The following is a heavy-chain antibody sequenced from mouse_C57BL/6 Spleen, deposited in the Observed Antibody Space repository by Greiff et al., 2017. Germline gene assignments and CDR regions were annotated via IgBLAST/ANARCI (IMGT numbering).Heavy chain of an antibody. Sequence: QVQLKESGAELMKPGASVKLSCKATGYTFTGYWIEWVKQTPGHGLEWIGEILPGSGSTNYNDKFKGNATFTADTSSNTAYMQLSSLTTEDTAIYYCARHLNYYAMYYWGQGTAVTVSS. CDR1: GYTFTGYW. J-gene: IGHJ4*01. CDR3: ARHLNYYAMYY. CDR2: ILPGSGST. V-gene: IGHV1-9*01.